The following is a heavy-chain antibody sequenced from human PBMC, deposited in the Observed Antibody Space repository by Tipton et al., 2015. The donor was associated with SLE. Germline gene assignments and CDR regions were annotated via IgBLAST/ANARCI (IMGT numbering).Heavy chain of an antibody. V-gene: IGHV4-31*02. CDR3: ARGTRVSATKL. Sequence: LRLSCTVSGGSISSGGYYWSWIRQHPGKGLEWIGYIYDNGAAYYNPSLKSRVTISVDTSKNQFSLKLISVTAADTAVYYCARGTRVSATKLWGQGTLVTVSS. D-gene: IGHD2-21*02. J-gene: IGHJ4*02. CDR2: IYDNGAA. CDR1: GGSISSGGYY.